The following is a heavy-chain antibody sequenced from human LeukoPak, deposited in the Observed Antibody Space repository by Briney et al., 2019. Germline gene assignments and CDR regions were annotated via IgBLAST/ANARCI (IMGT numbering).Heavy chain of an antibody. Sequence: PGGSLRLSCAASGFTFSSYWMTWVRQAPGKGLEWVANINQDGSEKYYVDSVKGRFTISRDNAKNSLYLQMNSLRAEDTAVYYCAKGGAARPRIDYWGQGTLVTVSS. J-gene: IGHJ4*02. CDR2: INQDGSEK. D-gene: IGHD6-6*01. CDR3: AKGGAARPRIDY. V-gene: IGHV3-7*03. CDR1: GFTFSSYW.